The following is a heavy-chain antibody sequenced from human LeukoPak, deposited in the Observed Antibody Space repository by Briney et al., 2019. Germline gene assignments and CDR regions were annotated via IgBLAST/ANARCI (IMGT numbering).Heavy chain of an antibody. CDR2: ISSSGSTI. D-gene: IGHD3-9*01. CDR1: GFTFSDYY. CDR3: ARDGGKHDILTGYQGY. J-gene: IGHJ4*02. Sequence: GGSLRLSCAASGFTFSDYYMSWIRQTPGKGLEWVSYISSSGSTIYYADSVKGRFTISRDNAKNSLYLQMNSLRAEDTAVYYCARDGGKHDILTGYQGYWGQGTLVTVSS. V-gene: IGHV3-11*01.